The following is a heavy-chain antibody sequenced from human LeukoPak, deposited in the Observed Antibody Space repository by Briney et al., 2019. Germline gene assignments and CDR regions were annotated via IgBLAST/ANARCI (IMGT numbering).Heavy chain of an antibody. V-gene: IGHV3-48*03. CDR1: GFTFSSYE. Sequence: PGGSLRLSCAASGFTFSSYEMNWVRQAPGKGLEGVSYLSSSGSTIYYADSVKGRFTISRDNAKNSLYLQMNSLRAEDTAVYYCARMVAKGYSSSLSGGMDVWGQGTTVTVSS. D-gene: IGHD6-13*01. J-gene: IGHJ6*02. CDR3: ARMVAKGYSSSLSGGMDV. CDR2: LSSSGSTI.